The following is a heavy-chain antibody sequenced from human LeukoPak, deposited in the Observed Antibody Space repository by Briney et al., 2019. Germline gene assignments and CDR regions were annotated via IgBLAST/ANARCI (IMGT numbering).Heavy chain of an antibody. CDR1: GLTFSSYA. CDR3: AKDDPVRRSFDY. V-gene: IGHV3-23*01. Sequence: GGSLRLSCAASGLTFSSYAMSWVRQAPGKGLEWVSAISGSGGSTYYADSVKGRFAISRDNSKNTLYLQMNSLRAEDTAVYYCAKDDPVRRSFDYWGQGTLVTVSS. CDR2: ISGSGGST. J-gene: IGHJ4*02. D-gene: IGHD3-10*01.